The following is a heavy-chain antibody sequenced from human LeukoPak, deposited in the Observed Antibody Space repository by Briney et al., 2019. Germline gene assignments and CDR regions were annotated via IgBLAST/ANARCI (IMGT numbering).Heavy chain of an antibody. CDR2: ISYDESNK. J-gene: IGHJ4*02. V-gene: IGHV3-30-3*01. CDR1: GFTFSSYA. D-gene: IGHD5-18*01. CDR3: ARDNFPYSSIDY. Sequence: GGSLRLSCAASGFTFSSYAMHWVRQAPGKGLEWVAVISYDESNKYYADSVKGRFTISRDNSKNTLYLQMNSLRAEDTAVYYCARDNFPYSSIDYWGQGTLVTVSS.